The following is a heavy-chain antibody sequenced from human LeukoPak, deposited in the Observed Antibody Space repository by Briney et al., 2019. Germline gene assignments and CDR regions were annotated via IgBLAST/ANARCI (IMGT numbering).Heavy chain of an antibody. CDR3: AHRSADYGGNSGYYFDY. CDR2: IYWDDDK. Sequence: GPTLVNPTQTLTLTCTFSGFSLSTSGVGVDWIRQPPGKALEWLALIYWDDDKRYSPSLKTRLTITKDTSKNQVVLTMTNMDPVDTATYYCAHRSADYGGNSGYYFDYWGQGTLVTVSS. CDR1: GFSLSTSGVG. V-gene: IGHV2-5*02. D-gene: IGHD4-23*01. J-gene: IGHJ4*02.